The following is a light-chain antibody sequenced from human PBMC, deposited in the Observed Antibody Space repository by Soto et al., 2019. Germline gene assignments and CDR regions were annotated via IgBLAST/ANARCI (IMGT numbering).Light chain of an antibody. CDR3: SSYTRSSTLFYV. CDR1: SSDVGGYNY. V-gene: IGLV2-14*01. CDR2: DVS. J-gene: IGLJ1*01. Sequence: QSALTQPASVSGSPGQSITISCTGTSSDVGGYNYVSWYQQHPGKAPKLMIYDVSNRPSGVSNRFSGSKSGNTASLTISGLQAEDEADYYCSSYTRSSTLFYVFGTGTKVTVL.